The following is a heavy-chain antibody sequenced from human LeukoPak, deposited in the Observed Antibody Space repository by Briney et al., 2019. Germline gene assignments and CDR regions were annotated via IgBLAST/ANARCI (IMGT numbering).Heavy chain of an antibody. J-gene: IGHJ1*01. CDR2: ISGSGGST. V-gene: IGHV3-23*01. Sequence: GGSLRLSCAASGFTFSSYAMSWVRQAPGKGLEWVSVISGSGGSTYYADSVKGRFTISRDNSKNTLYLQMNSLRAEDTAVYYCTKEIYGDSTGARFQHWGQGTLLTVSS. D-gene: IGHD4-17*01. CDR1: GFTFSSYA. CDR3: TKEIYGDSTGARFQH.